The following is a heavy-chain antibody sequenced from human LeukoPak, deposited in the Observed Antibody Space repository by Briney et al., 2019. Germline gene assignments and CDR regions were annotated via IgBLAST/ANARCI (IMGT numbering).Heavy chain of an antibody. J-gene: IGHJ3*02. CDR1: GGSISSYH. D-gene: IGHD1-26*01. CDR2: IYTSGST. CDR3: ARDRWELLTSMAFDI. Sequence: KPSETLSLTCTVSGGSISSYHWSWIRQPAGKGLEWIGRIYTSGSTNYNPSLKSRVTMSVGTSKNQFSLKLSSVTAADTAVYYCARDRWELLTSMAFDIWGQGTMVTVSS. V-gene: IGHV4-4*07.